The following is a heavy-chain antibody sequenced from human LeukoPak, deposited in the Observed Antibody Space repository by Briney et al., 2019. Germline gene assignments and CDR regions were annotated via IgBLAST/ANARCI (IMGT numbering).Heavy chain of an antibody. V-gene: IGHV3-23*01. J-gene: IGHJ4*02. D-gene: IGHD3-10*01. CDR3: ARALTMVRGVPDY. CDR1: VFTFSSYA. CDR2: ISGSGATT. Sequence: GGSLRLSCAPSVFTFSSYAMSWVRQAPGGGLEWVSPISGSGATTYYADSVKGRFPISRDNSKNTLYLQMNSLRAEDTAVYYCARALTMVRGVPDYWGQGTLVTVSS.